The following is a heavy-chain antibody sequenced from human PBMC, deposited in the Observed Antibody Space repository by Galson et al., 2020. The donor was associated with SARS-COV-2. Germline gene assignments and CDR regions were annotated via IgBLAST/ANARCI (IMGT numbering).Heavy chain of an antibody. CDR2: ITNGGDTI. V-gene: IGHV3-11*01. Sequence: GESLKISCAASGFIFSDAHMTWIRQAPGKGLEWISYITNGGDTIYYADSVKGRFTMSRDNANNLLYLQMNSLRVEDTAMYYCARECWGSLDPCGQGTLVTVST. J-gene: IGHJ5*02. CDR3: ARECWGSLDP. CDR1: GFIFSDAH. D-gene: IGHD3-16*01.